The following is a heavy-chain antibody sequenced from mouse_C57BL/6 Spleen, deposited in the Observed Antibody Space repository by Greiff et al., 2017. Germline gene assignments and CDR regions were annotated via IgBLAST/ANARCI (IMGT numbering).Heavy chain of an antibody. CDR2: ISSGSSTI. V-gene: IGHV5-17*01. Sequence: EVQVVESGGGLVKPGGSLKLSCAASGFTFSDYGMHWVRQAPEKGLEWVAYISSGSSTIYYADTVKGRFTISRDNAKNTLFLQMTSLRSEDTAMYYCAKYYGSGYEAMDYWGQGTSVTVSS. CDR3: AKYYGSGYEAMDY. D-gene: IGHD1-1*01. J-gene: IGHJ4*01. CDR1: GFTFSDYG.